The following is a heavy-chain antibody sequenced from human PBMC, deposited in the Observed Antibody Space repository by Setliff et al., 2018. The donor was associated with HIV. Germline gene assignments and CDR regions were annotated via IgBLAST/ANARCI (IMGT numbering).Heavy chain of an antibody. D-gene: IGHD6-6*01. CDR2: IIPIFGTA. CDR1: GGTFSSYA. CDR3: ASEYSSSSAGGYFDY. J-gene: IGHJ4*02. Sequence: GASVKVSCKASGGTFSSYAISWVRQAPGQGLEWMGGIIPIFGTANYAQEFQGRVTITADESTSTAYMELSSLRSEDTAVYYCASEYSSSSAGGYFDYWGQGTLVTVS. V-gene: IGHV1-69*13.